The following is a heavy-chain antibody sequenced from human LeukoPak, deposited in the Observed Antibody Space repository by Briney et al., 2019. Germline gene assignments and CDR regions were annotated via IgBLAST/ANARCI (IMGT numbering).Heavy chain of an antibody. D-gene: IGHD6-13*01. J-gene: IGHJ4*02. Sequence: SETLSLTCAVYGGSFSGYYWSWIRQPPGKGLEWIGEINHSGSTNYNPSLKSRVTISVDTSKNQFSLKLSSVTAADTAVYYCAMGAAAGTSFGYWGQGTLVTVSS. CDR2: INHSGST. V-gene: IGHV4-34*01. CDR1: GGSFSGYY. CDR3: AMGAAAGTSFGY.